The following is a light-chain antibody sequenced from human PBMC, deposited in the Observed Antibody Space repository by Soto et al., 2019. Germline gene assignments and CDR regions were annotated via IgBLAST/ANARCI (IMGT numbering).Light chain of an antibody. J-gene: IGKJ5*01. Sequence: EIVMTQSPATLSVSPGERATLSCRASQSVSSNLAWYQQKPGQAPRLLIYGASSRATGIPVRFSGSGSGTEFTLTINSLQSEDFAVYYCQQYNNWPLTFGQGTRLEI. CDR3: QQYNNWPLT. CDR2: GAS. CDR1: QSVSSN. V-gene: IGKV3-15*01.